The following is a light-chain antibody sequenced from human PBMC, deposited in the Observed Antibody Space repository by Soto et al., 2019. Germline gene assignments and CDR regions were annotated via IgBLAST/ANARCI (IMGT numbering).Light chain of an antibody. Sequence: QSVLTQPPSVSGAPGQRVTISCTGSSSNIGAGYDVNWYQQLPETAPKLLILGDSNRPSGVPDRFSGSKSGTSASLVITGLQADDEADYYCQSNDNGLSGSDVFGTGTKVTVL. CDR1: SSNIGAGYD. J-gene: IGLJ1*01. CDR2: GDS. CDR3: QSNDNGLSGSDV. V-gene: IGLV1-40*01.